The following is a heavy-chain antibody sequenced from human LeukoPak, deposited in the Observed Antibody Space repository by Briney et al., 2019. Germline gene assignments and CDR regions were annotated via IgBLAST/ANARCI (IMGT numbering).Heavy chain of an antibody. CDR2: ISSSSFKI. Sequence: GGSLRLSCAAAEFTFVIYAMNWVRQAPGKGLEWVSYISSSSFKIGYADSVKGRFTISRDNSKNSLYLQIDSLRVEDTAVYCRVRDPSYGSSWYYYMDVWGKGTTVTVSS. CDR1: EFTFVIYA. J-gene: IGHJ6*03. CDR3: VRDPSYGSSWYYYMDV. D-gene: IGHD6-13*01. V-gene: IGHV3-48*04.